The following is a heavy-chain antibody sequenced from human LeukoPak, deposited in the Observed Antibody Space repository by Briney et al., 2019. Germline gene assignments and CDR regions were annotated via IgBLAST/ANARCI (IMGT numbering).Heavy chain of an antibody. CDR3: ARALLWFGELLRPDDAFDI. Sequence: GGSLRLSCAASGFTFSSYSMNWVRQAPGKGLEWVSYISSSSSTIYYADSVKGRFTISRDNAKNSLYLQMNSLRAEDTAVYYCARALLWFGELLRPDDAFDIWGQGTMVTVSS. CDR2: ISSSSSTI. V-gene: IGHV3-48*01. D-gene: IGHD3-10*01. CDR1: GFTFSSYS. J-gene: IGHJ3*02.